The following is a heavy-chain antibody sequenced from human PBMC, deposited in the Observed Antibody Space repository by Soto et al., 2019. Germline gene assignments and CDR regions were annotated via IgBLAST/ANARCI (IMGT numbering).Heavy chain of an antibody. Sequence: QVQLVESGGGVVQPGRSLRLSCAASGFTFSPYAMHWVRQAPGKGLEWVAVITYDGNNKNYADSVKGRLAISRDNSRNTLSLQMSILRAEDTAVYCCALARIDRPALDYWGQGTLFTVSS. J-gene: IGHJ4*02. CDR3: ALARIDRPALDY. V-gene: IGHV3-30*09. CDR2: ITYDGNNK. D-gene: IGHD1-26*01. CDR1: GFTFSPYA.